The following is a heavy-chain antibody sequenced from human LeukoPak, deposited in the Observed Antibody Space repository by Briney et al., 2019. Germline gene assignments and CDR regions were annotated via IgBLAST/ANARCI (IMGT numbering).Heavy chain of an antibody. CDR3: ARDPQYFFDSSGFDY. V-gene: IGHV3-21*01. Sequence: SGGSLRLSCAASGFTFSTFSLHWVRQAPGKGLEWVSSISDSSTYIYYADSVKGRFTISRDDANSSLYLQMNSLRVEDTAVYFCARDPQYFFDSSGFDYCGQGSLVAVSS. CDR1: GFTFSTFS. J-gene: IGHJ4*02. D-gene: IGHD3-22*01. CDR2: ISDSSTYI.